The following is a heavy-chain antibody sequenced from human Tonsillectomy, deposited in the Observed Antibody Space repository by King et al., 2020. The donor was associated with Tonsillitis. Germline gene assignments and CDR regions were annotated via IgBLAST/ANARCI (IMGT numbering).Heavy chain of an antibody. V-gene: IGHV3-7*01. CDR3: AGGYNLDY. CDR1: RFTFSRYW. Sequence: VQLVESGGGLVQPGGSLRLSCAASRFTFSRYWMTWVRQAPGKGLEWVANIKEDGSEKSYVDSVKGRFTISRDNAKNSLYLQMDSLRAEDTAVYSCAGGYNLDYWGQGTLVTVSS. D-gene: IGHD1-1*01. J-gene: IGHJ4*02. CDR2: IKEDGSEK.